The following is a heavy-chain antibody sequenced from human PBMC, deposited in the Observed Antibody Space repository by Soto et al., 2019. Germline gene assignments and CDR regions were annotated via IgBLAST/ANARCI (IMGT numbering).Heavy chain of an antibody. CDR2: IFHTGSA. CDR1: GVSINSYY. J-gene: IGHJ3*01. V-gene: IGHV4-59*01. CDR3: ASTYSSGWIPFAFDV. D-gene: IGHD6-25*01. Sequence: SETLSLTCTVSGVSINSYYWNWVRQPPGKGLEWIGYIFHTGSANYNPSLRSRVTISIDTSKNQFSLKMSSVTAADTAVYYCASTYSSGWIPFAFDVWGQGTTVTVSS.